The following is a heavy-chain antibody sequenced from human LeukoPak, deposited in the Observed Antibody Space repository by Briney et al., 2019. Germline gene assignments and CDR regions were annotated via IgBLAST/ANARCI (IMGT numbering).Heavy chain of an antibody. CDR3: ASTNVDTGMVSDY. J-gene: IGHJ4*02. CDR1: GGSISSYY. D-gene: IGHD5-18*01. CDR2: IYYSGST. Sequence: SETLSLTCTVSGGSISSYYWSWIRQPPGKGLEWIGSIYYSGSTNYNPSLQSRVTISVDTSKSQFSLKLSSVTAADTAVYYCASTNVDTGMVSDYWGQGTLVTVSS. V-gene: IGHV4-59*08.